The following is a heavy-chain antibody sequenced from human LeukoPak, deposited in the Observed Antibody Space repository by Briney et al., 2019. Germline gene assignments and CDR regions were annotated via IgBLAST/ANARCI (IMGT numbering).Heavy chain of an antibody. J-gene: IGHJ2*01. CDR2: INQSGST. CDR3: ARGRRERGYSYGPFDL. V-gene: IGHV4-34*01. Sequence: PSETLSLTCAVYGGSFSGYYWSWIRQPPGNGLEWIGEINQSGSTNYNPSLKSRVTISVDTSKNQSSLKLSSVTAADTAVYYCARGRRERGYSYGPFDLWGRGTLVTVSS. D-gene: IGHD5-18*01. CDR1: GGSFSGYY.